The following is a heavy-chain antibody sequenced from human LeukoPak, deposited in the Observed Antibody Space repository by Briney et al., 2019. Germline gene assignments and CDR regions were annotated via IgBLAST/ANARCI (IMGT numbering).Heavy chain of an antibody. V-gene: IGHV3-30*18. CDR3: AKGRGCSGVSCPNWFDP. D-gene: IGHD2-15*01. Sequence: PWRSLRLSGAASGFTFSSYGMHWVRQAPGKGLEWGAVISYDRINKYYADSVTGRFTISRDNSKNTLYLQMPSLSAEDTAVYYCAKGRGCSGVSCPNWFDPWGQGTLVPVSS. J-gene: IGHJ5*02. CDR2: ISYDRINK. CDR1: GFTFSSYG.